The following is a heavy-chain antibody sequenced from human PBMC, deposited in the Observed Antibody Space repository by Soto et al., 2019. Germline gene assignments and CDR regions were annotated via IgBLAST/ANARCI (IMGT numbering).Heavy chain of an antibody. CDR2: IIPILGIA. V-gene: IGHV1-69*08. CDR1: GGTFSSYT. D-gene: IGHD2-2*01. J-gene: IGHJ2*01. Sequence: QVQLVQSGAEVKKPGSSVKVSCKASGGTFSSYTISWVRQAPGQGLEWMGRIIPILGIANYAQKFQGRVTITADKSTSTAYMELSSLRSEDTAVYYCARDYCSSTSCYGTYWYFDLWGLGTLVTVSS. CDR3: ARDYCSSTSCYGTYWYFDL.